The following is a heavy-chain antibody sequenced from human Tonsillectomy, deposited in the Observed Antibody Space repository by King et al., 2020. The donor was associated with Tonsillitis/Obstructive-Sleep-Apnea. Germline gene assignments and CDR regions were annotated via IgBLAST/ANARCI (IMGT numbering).Heavy chain of an antibody. CDR1: VFTFSSYW. Sequence: VQLVESGGGLVQPGGSLRLSCAASVFTFSSYWMHWVRQDPGKGRVCVSRINRDVSSISYADSVKGRFTISRDNAKNTLFLQMNSLRAEDTAVYYCAREDTTTMSYWGQGTLVTVSS. CDR2: INRDVSSI. V-gene: IGHV3-74*01. J-gene: IGHJ4*02. D-gene: IGHD5-18*01. CDR3: AREDTTTMSY.